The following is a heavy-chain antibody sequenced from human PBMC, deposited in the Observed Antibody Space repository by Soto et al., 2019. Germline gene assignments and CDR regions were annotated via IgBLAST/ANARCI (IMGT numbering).Heavy chain of an antibody. CDR1: GFTFTSSA. J-gene: IGHJ4*02. D-gene: IGHD4-17*01. V-gene: IGHV1-58*01. CDR3: AAGILYGDLVY. CDR2: IVVGSGNT. Sequence: SVKVSFKSSGFTFTSSAVQWVRQARGQRLEWIGWIVVGSGNTNYAQKFQERVTITRDMSTSTAYMELSSLRSEDTAVYYCAAGILYGDLVYWGQGTLVTVSS.